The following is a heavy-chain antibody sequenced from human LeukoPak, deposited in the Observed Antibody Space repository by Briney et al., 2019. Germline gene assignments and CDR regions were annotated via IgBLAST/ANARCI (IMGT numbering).Heavy chain of an antibody. Sequence: PSKTLSLTCAVSDYSISGHNYWGWLRQPPGKGLEWIGSVYHSGSTHYSPSLKSRVTISVDTSKNQLSLKLSSVTAADTAVYYCARNDSSGYFDYWGQGTLVTVSS. CDR2: VYHSGST. V-gene: IGHV4-38-2*01. J-gene: IGHJ4*02. CDR3: ARNDSSGYFDY. CDR1: DYSISGHNY. D-gene: IGHD3-22*01.